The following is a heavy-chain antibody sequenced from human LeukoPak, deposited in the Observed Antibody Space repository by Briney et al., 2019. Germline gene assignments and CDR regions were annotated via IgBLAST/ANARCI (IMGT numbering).Heavy chain of an antibody. Sequence: SVKVSCKASGGTFSSYAISWVRQAPGQGLEWMGGIIPIFGTANYAQKFQGRVTITADESTSTAYMELSSLRSEDTAVYYCATAGGAVAPAGYWGQGTLVTVSS. V-gene: IGHV1-69*13. CDR3: ATAGGAVAPAGY. CDR2: IIPIFGTA. J-gene: IGHJ4*02. CDR1: GGTFSSYA. D-gene: IGHD6-19*01.